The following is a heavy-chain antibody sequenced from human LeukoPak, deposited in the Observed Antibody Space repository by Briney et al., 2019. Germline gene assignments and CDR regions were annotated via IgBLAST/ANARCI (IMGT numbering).Heavy chain of an antibody. Sequence: PSETLSLTCTVSGGSISPYSWTWIRQPPGKGLEWIGYIYYSGSTNYNPSLKSRVTISVDTSKNQLSLKLSSVTSADTAVYYCARHVIVPTSASGYWFDPWGQGTLLTVSS. J-gene: IGHJ5*02. CDR1: GGSISPYS. CDR2: IYYSGST. D-gene: IGHD2/OR15-2a*01. V-gene: IGHV4-59*01. CDR3: ARHVIVPTSASGYWFDP.